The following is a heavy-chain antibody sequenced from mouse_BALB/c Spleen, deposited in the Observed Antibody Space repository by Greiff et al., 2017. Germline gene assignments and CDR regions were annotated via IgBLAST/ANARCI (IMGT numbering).Heavy chain of an antibody. V-gene: IGHV1-54*01. CDR3: ARTYGNYNWYFDV. J-gene: IGHJ1*01. Sequence: QVHVKQSGAELVRPGTSVKVSCKASGYAFTNYLIEWVKQRPGQGLEWIGVINPGSGGTNYNEKFKGKATLTADKSSSTAYMQLSSLTSDDSAVYFCARTYGNYNWYFDVWGAGTTVTVSS. CDR2: INPGSGGT. D-gene: IGHD2-1*01. CDR1: GYAFTNYL.